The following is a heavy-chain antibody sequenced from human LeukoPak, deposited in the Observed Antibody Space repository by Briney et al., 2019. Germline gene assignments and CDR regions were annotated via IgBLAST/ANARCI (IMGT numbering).Heavy chain of an antibody. J-gene: IGHJ4*02. CDR3: ARLLGPGYYYGSGSYPLDY. CDR2: IYYSGST. Sequence: SETLSLTCTVSGGSISSGDYYWSWIRQPPGKGLEWIGYIYYSGSTYYNPSLKSRVTISVDTSKNQFSLKLSSVTAADTAVYYCARLLGPGYYYGSGSYPLDYWGQGTLVTVSS. V-gene: IGHV4-30-4*01. D-gene: IGHD3-10*01. CDR1: GGSISSGDYY.